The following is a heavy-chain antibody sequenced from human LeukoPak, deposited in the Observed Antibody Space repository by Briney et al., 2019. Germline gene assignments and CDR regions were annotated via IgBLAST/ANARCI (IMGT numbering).Heavy chain of an antibody. CDR1: GFTFSDYY. Sequence: PGGSLRLSCAASGFTFSDYYMSWVRQAPGKGLEWISYISSSGSTIYYADSVKGRFTISRDNAKNSLYLQMNSLRAEDTAVYYCARCKGRYSYHDYWGQGTLVTVSS. D-gene: IGHD5-18*01. CDR3: ARCKGRYSYHDY. V-gene: IGHV3-11*01. CDR2: ISSSGSTI. J-gene: IGHJ4*02.